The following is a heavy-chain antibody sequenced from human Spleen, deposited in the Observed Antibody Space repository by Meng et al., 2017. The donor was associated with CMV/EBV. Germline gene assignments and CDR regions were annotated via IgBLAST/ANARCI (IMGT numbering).Heavy chain of an antibody. D-gene: IGHD3-22*01. Sequence: ALSLRTGDACDCFIHQHPRKHLRWLALIYWTDDTSYNPSLKTRLTIIKDTSKNQVALTMTNMESVDTATYYCVHGPYDSSCPQDFDYWGQGTLVTVSS. V-gene: IGHV2-5*01. CDR3: VHGPYDSSCPQDFDY. J-gene: IGHJ4*02. CDR2: IYWTDDT. CDR1: ALSLRTGDAC.